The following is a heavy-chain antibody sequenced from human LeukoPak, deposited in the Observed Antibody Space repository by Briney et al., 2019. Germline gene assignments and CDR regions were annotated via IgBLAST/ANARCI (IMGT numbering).Heavy chain of an antibody. V-gene: IGHV3-7*01. Sequence: PGGSLRLSCAASGFTFSSYWMSWVRQAPGKGLEWVANIKQDGSEKYYVGSVKGRFTISRDNAKNSLYLQMNSLRAEDTAVYYCARDRYSSSWYTVLDYWGQGTLVTVSS. D-gene: IGHD6-13*01. CDR3: ARDRYSSSWYTVLDY. J-gene: IGHJ4*02. CDR2: IKQDGSEK. CDR1: GFTFSSYW.